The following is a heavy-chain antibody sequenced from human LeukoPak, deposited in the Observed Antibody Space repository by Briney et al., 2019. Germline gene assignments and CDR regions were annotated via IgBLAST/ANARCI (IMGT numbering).Heavy chain of an antibody. Sequence: GGSLRLSCAASGFTFSSYAMNWVRQAPGKGLEWVSAISGGGGSTYYADSVKGRFTISRDNSENTLYLQMKSLRAEDTAIYYCAKSPTLYGSSDYWGQGTLVTVSS. CDR3: AKSPTLYGSSDY. D-gene: IGHD6-6*01. CDR1: GFTFSSYA. J-gene: IGHJ4*02. V-gene: IGHV3-23*01. CDR2: ISGGGGST.